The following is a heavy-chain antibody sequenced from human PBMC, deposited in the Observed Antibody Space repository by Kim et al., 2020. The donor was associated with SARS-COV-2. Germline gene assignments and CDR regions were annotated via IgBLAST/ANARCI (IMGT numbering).Heavy chain of an antibody. Sequence: ASVKVSCKASGYTFTSYGITWVRQAPGQGPEWMGWISPYNGDTNYAQKVRGRVTMTTDTSTSTAYMELRSLRSDDTAVYFCARRGMYCSSISCYGLDYWGQGTLVTVSS. D-gene: IGHD2-2*01. V-gene: IGHV1-18*01. CDR1: GYTFTSYG. J-gene: IGHJ4*02. CDR2: ISPYNGDT. CDR3: ARRGMYCSSISCYGLDY.